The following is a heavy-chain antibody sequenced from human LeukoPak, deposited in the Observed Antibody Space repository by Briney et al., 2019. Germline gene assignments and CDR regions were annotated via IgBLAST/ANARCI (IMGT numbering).Heavy chain of an antibody. CDR2: IYYSRNT. V-gene: IGHV4-39*01. Sequence: PSETLSLTCTVSGLSISSSNSYWGWIRQPPGKGLEWIGSIYYSRNTYYNASLKSQVSISIDTSKNQFSLRLTSVTAPDTAVYYCARQTGSGLFILPGGQGTLVTVSS. J-gene: IGHJ4*02. CDR1: GLSISSSNSY. D-gene: IGHD3/OR15-3a*01. CDR3: ARQTGSGLFILP.